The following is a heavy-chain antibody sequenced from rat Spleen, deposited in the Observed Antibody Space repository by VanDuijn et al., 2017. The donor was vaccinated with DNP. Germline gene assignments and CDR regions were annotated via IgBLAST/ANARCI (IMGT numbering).Heavy chain of an antibody. CDR3: ARPDY. Sequence: EVQLVETGGGLVQPGRSLKLSCVASGFTFSSYWMFWIRQAPGKGLEWVASINTDGSSTYCRDSVKGRFTISRDNAKSTLFLQMDSLRSEDTATYYCARPDYWGQGVMVTVSS. V-gene: IGHV5-58*01. CDR1: GFTFSSYW. J-gene: IGHJ2*01. CDR2: INTDGSST.